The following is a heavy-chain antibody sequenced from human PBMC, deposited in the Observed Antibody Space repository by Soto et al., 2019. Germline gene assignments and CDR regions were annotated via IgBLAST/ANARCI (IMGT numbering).Heavy chain of an antibody. J-gene: IGHJ5*01. D-gene: IGHD6-19*01. CDR3: ARDEGSHWFDS. Sequence: QVQLLVQSGSEVKKPGASVKVSCQASGYTFTNYGISWVRQAPGQGLEWMGWVSGYNGNTNYAQKLRGRVSMTTDTSTSTAYMELRTLRSDDTAVYYCARDEGSHWFDSWGQGTLVTVSS. CDR1: GYTFTNYG. V-gene: IGHV1-18*04. CDR2: VSGYNGNT.